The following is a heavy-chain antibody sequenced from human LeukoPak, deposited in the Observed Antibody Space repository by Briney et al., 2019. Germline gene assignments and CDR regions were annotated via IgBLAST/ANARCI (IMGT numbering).Heavy chain of an antibody. J-gene: IGHJ6*03. CDR3: ARYQVYYYYYMDV. CDR2: ISSSGSTI. V-gene: IGHV3-48*03. Sequence: PGGSLRLPCAASGFTFSSYEMNWVRRAPGKGLEWVPYISSSGSTIYYADSVKGRFTISRDNAKNSLYLQMNSLRAEDTAVYYCARYQVYYYYYMDVWGKGTTVTVSS. CDR1: GFTFSSYE.